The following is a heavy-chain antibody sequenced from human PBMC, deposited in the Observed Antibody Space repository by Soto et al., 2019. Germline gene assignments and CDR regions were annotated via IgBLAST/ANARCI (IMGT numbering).Heavy chain of an antibody. Sequence: SETLSLTCTVSGGSIGSYYWSWIRQPPGKGLEWIGYIYYSGSTNYNPSLKSRVTISVDTSKNQFSLKLSSVTAADTAVYYCARVVYYDFWSALAFDIWGQGTMVTVSS. CDR3: ARVVYYDFWSALAFDI. J-gene: IGHJ3*02. CDR2: IYYSGST. V-gene: IGHV4-59*01. CDR1: GGSIGSYY. D-gene: IGHD3-3*01.